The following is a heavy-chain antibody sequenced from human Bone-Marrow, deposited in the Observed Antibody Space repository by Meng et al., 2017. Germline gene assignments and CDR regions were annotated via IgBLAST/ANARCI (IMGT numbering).Heavy chain of an antibody. D-gene: IGHD2-15*01. CDR3: ARDFMCSGGSCLDVFDI. CDR1: GYSFSIYG. CDR2: ISAYTDSA. V-gene: IGHV1-18*01. Sequence: ASVKVSCKASGYSFSIYGISWVRQAPGQGLEWMGWISAYTDSAKYAQNLQGRVTMTTDTSTNTIYMEVRSLRSDDTAVYYCARDFMCSGGSCLDVFDIWGQGTMV. J-gene: IGHJ3*02.